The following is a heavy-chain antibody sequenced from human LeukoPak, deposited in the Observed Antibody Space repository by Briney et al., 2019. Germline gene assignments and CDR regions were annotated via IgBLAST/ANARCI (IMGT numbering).Heavy chain of an antibody. Sequence: PGGSLRLSCAASGFTFSSYAMSWVRQAPGKELEWVSAISGSGGSTYYADSVKGRFTISRDNSKNTLYLQMNSLRAEDTAVYYCAKDSGGDFWSGYKFFDYWGQGTLVTVSS. CDR1: GFTFSSYA. CDR3: AKDSGGDFWSGYKFFDY. D-gene: IGHD3-3*01. J-gene: IGHJ4*02. CDR2: ISGSGGST. V-gene: IGHV3-23*01.